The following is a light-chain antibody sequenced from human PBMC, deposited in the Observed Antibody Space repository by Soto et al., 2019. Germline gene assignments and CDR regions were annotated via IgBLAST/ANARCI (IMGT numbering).Light chain of an antibody. J-gene: IGLJ1*01. CDR2: EVS. CDR3: SSYTSSTTLV. V-gene: IGLV2-14*01. Sequence: QSALTQPASVSGSPGQSITISCTGTSSDVGGYNYVSWYQQHPGKAPKTMIYEVSNRPSGVSDRFFGSKSGSTASLTISGPQAEYEADYYCSSYTSSTTLVFGTGTKLTVL. CDR1: SSDVGGYNY.